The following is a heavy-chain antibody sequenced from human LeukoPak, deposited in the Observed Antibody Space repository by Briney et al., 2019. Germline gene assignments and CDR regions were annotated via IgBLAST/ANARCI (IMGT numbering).Heavy chain of an antibody. J-gene: IGHJ3*02. CDR3: ARHCCSGPAKRVFDI. Sequence: SETLSLTCTASGGSIISSDYHWGWVRQPPGKGLEWIGTTSYSGNTDYNPSLRSRVTISVDTSNNQFSLRLGSVTAADTAVYHCARHCCSGPAKRVFDIWGQGTMVTVSS. D-gene: IGHD2-15*01. CDR2: TSYSGNT. CDR1: GGSIISSDYH. V-gene: IGHV4-39*01.